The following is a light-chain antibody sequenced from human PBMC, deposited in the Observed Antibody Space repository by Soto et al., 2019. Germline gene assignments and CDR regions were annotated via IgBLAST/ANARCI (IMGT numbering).Light chain of an antibody. CDR3: QQYNRSPWT. CDR2: KAS. J-gene: IGKJ1*01. CDR1: KTISSW. Sequence: DIQMAQSPSTLSASVGDRAPITCRATKTISSWLAWYQQKPGRAPKLLIYKASTLESEVPSRFSGSGSGTEFTLTISSLQPDDFATYYCQQYNRSPWTFGQGTKVDIK. V-gene: IGKV1-5*03.